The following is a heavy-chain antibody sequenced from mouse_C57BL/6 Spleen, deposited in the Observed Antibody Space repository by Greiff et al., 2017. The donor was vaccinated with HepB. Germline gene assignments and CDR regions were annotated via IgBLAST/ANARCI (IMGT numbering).Heavy chain of an antibody. J-gene: IGHJ3*01. CDR3: AKNWDEGFAY. CDR2: IWRGGST. D-gene: IGHD4-1*01. CDR1: GFSLTSYG. Sequence: QVHVKQSGPGLVQPSQSLSITCTVSGFSLTSYGVHWVRQSPGKGLEWLGVIWRGGSTDYNAAFMSRLSIPKDNSKSQVFFKMNSLQADDTAIYYCAKNWDEGFAYWGQGTLVTVSA. V-gene: IGHV2-5*01.